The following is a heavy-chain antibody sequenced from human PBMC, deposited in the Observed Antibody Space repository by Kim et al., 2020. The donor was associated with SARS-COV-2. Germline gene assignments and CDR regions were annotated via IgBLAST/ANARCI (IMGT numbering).Heavy chain of an antibody. CDR3: ARDRGYGGYDYVSHTSYYYGMDV. V-gene: IGHV3-74*01. D-gene: IGHD5-12*01. CDR1: GFTFSSYW. CDR2: INSDGSST. Sequence: GGSLRLSCAASGFTFSSYWMHWVRQAPGKGLVWVSRINSDGSSTSYADSVKGRFTISRDNAKNTLYLQMNSLRAEDTAVYYCARDRGYGGYDYVSHTSYYYGMDVWGQGTTVTVSS. J-gene: IGHJ6*02.